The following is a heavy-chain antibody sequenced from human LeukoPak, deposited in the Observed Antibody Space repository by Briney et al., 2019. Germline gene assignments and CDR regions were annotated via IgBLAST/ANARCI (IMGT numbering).Heavy chain of an antibody. V-gene: IGHV1-8*01. J-gene: IGHJ5*02. CDR1: GYTFSTYD. CDR2: MNPNSGNT. Sequence: ASVKVSCKASGYTFSTYDTNWVRQVTGQGLEWMGWMNPNSGNTGYAQKIQGRVTMTRNTSTNTAYMELSSLRSEDTAVYYCARGPSRDYGSGSSWFDPWGQGTLVTVSS. D-gene: IGHD3-10*01. CDR3: ARGPSRDYGSGSSWFDP.